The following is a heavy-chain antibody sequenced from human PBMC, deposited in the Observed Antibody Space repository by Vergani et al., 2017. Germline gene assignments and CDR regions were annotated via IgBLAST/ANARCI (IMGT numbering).Heavy chain of an antibody. CDR2: IYYSGST. CDR3: ARLNVPPNTALDY. D-gene: IGHD5-18*01. V-gene: IGHV4-59*01. Sequence: QVQLQESGPGLVRPSETLSLTCTVSGGSISSNYWSWIRQPPGKGLEWIGYIYYSGSTNYNPSLKSRVTISVDTSKNQFSLKLSSVTAADTAVYYCARLNVPPNTALDYWGQGTLVTVSS. J-gene: IGHJ4*02. CDR1: GGSISSNY.